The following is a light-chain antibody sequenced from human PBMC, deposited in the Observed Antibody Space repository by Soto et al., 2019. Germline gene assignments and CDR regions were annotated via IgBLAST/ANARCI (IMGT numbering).Light chain of an antibody. CDR2: GAS. CDR1: QSISSK. J-gene: IGKJ5*01. CDR3: QQYHNWPPET. Sequence: DRLLTQSPGSLSLSKRERATLPCRASQSISSKLAWYQQKPGQAPRLFIYGASTRATGIPARFSGSGSGTDFTLTISSLQSEDFAVYYCQQYHNWPPETFGPGTRLEI. V-gene: IGKV3-15*01.